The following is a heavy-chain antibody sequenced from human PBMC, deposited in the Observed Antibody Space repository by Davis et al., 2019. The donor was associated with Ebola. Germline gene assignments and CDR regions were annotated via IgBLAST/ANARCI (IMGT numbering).Heavy chain of an antibody. Sequence: SQTLSLTCAVYGGSLSGYYWTWIRQHPGKGLEWIGYISESGTTYYNPSLKSRLIISIDTSKNQFSLSLSVVTAADTAIYYCARDHRFYEGSDYSRAFAIWGQGTMVTVSS. CDR1: GGSLSGYY. D-gene: IGHD3-22*01. J-gene: IGHJ3*02. V-gene: IGHV4-34*09. CDR2: ISESGTT. CDR3: ARDHRFYEGSDYSRAFAI.